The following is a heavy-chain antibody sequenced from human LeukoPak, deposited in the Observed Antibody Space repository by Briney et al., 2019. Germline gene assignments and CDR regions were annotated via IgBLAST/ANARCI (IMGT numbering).Heavy chain of an antibody. CDR3: AKDRYSYAFEYSDS. Sequence: PGGSLRLSCAASGFIFSGYGMHWVRQAPGKGLEWVAVISYDGSKKYYADSVKGRFTISRDNSKNTLSLQVSSLRTEDTAVYYCAKDRYSYAFEYSDSWGQGTLVTVSS. J-gene: IGHJ4*02. V-gene: IGHV3-30*18. CDR1: GFIFSGYG. CDR2: ISYDGSKK. D-gene: IGHD5-18*01.